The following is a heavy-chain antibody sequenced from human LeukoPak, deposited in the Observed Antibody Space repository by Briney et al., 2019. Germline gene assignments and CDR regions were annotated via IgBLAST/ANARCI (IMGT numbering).Heavy chain of an antibody. J-gene: IGHJ3*02. CDR1: GYTLTSYF. CDR3: ARDRGQHAFDI. D-gene: IGHD1-1*01. CDR2: IDPSGGST. V-gene: IGHV1-46*01. Sequence: ASVKVSCKASGYTLTSYFMHWVRQAPGQGLEWMGIIDPSGGSTSYAQKFQGRVTMTRDMPTTTVYMELSSLRSEDTAVYYCARDRGQHAFDIWGQGTMVTVSP.